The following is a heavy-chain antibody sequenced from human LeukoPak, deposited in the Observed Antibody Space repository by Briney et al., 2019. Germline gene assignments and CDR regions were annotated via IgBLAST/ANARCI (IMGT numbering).Heavy chain of an antibody. CDR1: GFTFSSYA. J-gene: IGHJ4*02. CDR3: ARDPGGSGIFGSFYYFDY. CDR2: ISYDGSNK. D-gene: IGHD3-10*01. V-gene: IGHV3-30-3*01. Sequence: PGGSLRLSCAASGFTFSSYAMHWVRQAPGKGLEWVAVISYDGSNKYYADSVKGRFTISRDNSKNTLYLQMNSLRAEDTAVYYCARDPGGSGIFGSFYYFDYWGQGTLVTVSS.